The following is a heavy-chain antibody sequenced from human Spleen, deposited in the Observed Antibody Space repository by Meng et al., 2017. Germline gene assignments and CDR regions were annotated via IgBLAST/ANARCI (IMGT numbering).Heavy chain of an antibody. D-gene: IGHD3-9*01. CDR2: ISGSGGTT. CDR3: AKVCYDILSGYHDAFDI. J-gene: IGHJ3*02. CDR1: GFTFTSYA. V-gene: IGHV3-23*01. Sequence: GESLKISCAGSGFTFTSYAMSWVRQAPGKGLEWVSGISGSGGTTYYADSVKGRFTISRDNSKNTLYLQMNSLTAEDTAVHYCAKVCYDILSGYHDAFDIWGQGTMVTVSS.